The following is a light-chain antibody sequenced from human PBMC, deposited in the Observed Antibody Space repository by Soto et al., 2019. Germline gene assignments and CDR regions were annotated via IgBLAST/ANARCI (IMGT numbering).Light chain of an antibody. CDR2: QVT. CDR3: TSFSSSTSLYV. CDR1: TRDIAGYNY. J-gene: IGLJ1*01. Sequence: QSVLTQPASVSGSLGQSITISCTGTTRDIAGYNYISWYQQLPGKAPKLMIYQVTIRPSGISNRFSGSKSGNTASLTISGLQAEDEADYYCTSFSSSTSLYVFGTGTKDTVL. V-gene: IGLV2-14*01.